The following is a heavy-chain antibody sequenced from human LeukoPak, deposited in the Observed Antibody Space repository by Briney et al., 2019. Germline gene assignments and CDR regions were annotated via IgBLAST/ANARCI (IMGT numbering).Heavy chain of an antibody. CDR3: ARARTWIQLWFLDY. Sequence: GGSLRLSCAASGFTFSSYAMSWVRQAPGKGLEWVSAISGSGGSTYYADSVKGRFTISRDNSKNTLYLQMNSLRAEDTTVYYCARARTWIQLWFLDYWGQGTLVTVSS. CDR2: ISGSGGST. J-gene: IGHJ4*02. CDR1: GFTFSSYA. V-gene: IGHV3-23*01. D-gene: IGHD5-18*01.